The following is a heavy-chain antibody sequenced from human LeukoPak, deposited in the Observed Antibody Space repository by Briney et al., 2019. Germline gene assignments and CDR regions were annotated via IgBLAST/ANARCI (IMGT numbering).Heavy chain of an antibody. V-gene: IGHV3-23*01. J-gene: IGHJ4*02. CDR2: ISGSGGST. CDR3: AKAVAGTVSGGDY. D-gene: IGHD6-19*01. Sequence: GGSLRLSCAASGFTFSSYGMSWVRQAPGKGLEWVSAISGSGGSTYYADSVKGRFTISRDNSKNTLYLQMNSLRAEDTAVYYCAKAVAGTVSGGDYWGQGTLVTVSS. CDR1: GFTFSSYG.